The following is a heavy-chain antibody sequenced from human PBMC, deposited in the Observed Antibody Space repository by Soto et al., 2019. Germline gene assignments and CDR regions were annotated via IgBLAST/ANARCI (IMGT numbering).Heavy chain of an antibody. CDR2: TYYRSKWNN. CDR3: EREWAAPGGWFDS. D-gene: IGHD2-15*01. V-gene: IGHV6-1*01. J-gene: IGHJ5*01. Sequence: SQTLSLTCAISGDGVSSISAAWNWIRQSPSRGLQWLGRTYYRSKWNNDYAVSVKSRITINPDTSKNQFSLQLNSVTPEDTAVYYCEREWAAPGGWFDSWGQGTLVTAPQ. CDR1: GDGVSSISAA.